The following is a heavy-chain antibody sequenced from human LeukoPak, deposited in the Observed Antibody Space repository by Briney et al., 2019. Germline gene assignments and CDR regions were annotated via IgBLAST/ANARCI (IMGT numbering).Heavy chain of an antibody. CDR1: GYSFTSYW. D-gene: IGHD3-22*01. CDR3: ARHVGYYDISGKIPIRSYYYMDV. V-gene: IGHV5-51*01. Sequence: GESLKISCKGSGYSFTSYWIGWVRQMPGKGLEWMGIIYPGDSDTRYSPSFQGQVTISADKSISTAYLQWSSLKASDTAMYYCARHVGYYDISGKIPIRSYYYMDVWGKGTTVTISS. J-gene: IGHJ6*03. CDR2: IYPGDSDT.